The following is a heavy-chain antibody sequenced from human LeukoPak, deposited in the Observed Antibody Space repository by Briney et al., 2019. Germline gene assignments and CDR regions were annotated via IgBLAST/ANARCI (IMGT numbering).Heavy chain of an antibody. D-gene: IGHD5-24*01. CDR2: IYYSGST. CDR1: GGSISSGGYY. Sequence: SETLSLTCTVSGGSISSGGYYWSWIRQHPGKGLEWIGYIYYSGSTYYNPSLKSRVTISVDTSKNHFSLKLSSVTAADTAVYYCARGRDGYNYGDYWGQGTLVTVSS. V-gene: IGHV4-31*03. CDR3: ARGRDGYNYGDY. J-gene: IGHJ4*02.